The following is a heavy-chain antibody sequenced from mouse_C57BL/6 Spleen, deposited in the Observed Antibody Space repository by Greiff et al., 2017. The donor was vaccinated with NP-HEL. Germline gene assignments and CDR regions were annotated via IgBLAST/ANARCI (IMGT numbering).Heavy chain of an antibody. Sequence: EVKLEESGGGLVKPGGSLKLSCAASGFTFSSYAMSWVRQTPEKRLEWVATISDGGSYTYYPDNVKGRFTISRDNAKNNLYLQMSHLKSEDTAMYYCARDGDYDGNWFADWGQGTLVTVSA. CDR3: ARDGDYDGNWFAD. CDR1: GFTFSSYA. CDR2: ISDGGSYT. V-gene: IGHV5-4*01. D-gene: IGHD2-4*01. J-gene: IGHJ3*01.